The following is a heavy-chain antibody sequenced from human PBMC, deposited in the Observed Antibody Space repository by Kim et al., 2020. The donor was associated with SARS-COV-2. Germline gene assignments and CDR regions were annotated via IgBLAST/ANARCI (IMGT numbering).Heavy chain of an antibody. V-gene: IGHV4-59*01. CDR1: GGYISSYY. CDR2: IYYSGST. D-gene: IGHD3-16*01. J-gene: IGHJ5*02. Sequence: SETLSLTCTVSGGYISSYYWSWIRQPPGKGLEWIGYIYYSGSTNYNPSLKSRVTISVDTSKNQFSLKLSSVTAADTAVYYCAREYDGGWFDPWGQGTLVT. CDR3: AREYDGGWFDP.